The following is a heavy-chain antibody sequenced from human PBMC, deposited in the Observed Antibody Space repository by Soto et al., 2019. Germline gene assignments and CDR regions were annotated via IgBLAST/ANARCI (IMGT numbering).Heavy chain of an antibody. CDR3: ATGSGWYSPDY. J-gene: IGHJ4*02. Sequence: EVQLVKSGGGLVQPGGSLRLSCAASGFTFSSYWMHWVRQAPGKGLVWVSLINSDGSSTRYADSVKGRFTISRDNAKNTLYLQMNSLRAEDTAVYYCATGSGWYSPDYWGQGTLVTVSS. CDR2: INSDGSST. V-gene: IGHV3-74*01. CDR1: GFTFSSYW. D-gene: IGHD6-19*01.